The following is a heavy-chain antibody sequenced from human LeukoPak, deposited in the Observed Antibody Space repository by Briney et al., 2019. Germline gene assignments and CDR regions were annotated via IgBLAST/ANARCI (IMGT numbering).Heavy chain of an antibody. V-gene: IGHV3-23*01. CDR3: AKRGVVIRVILVGFHKEANYFDS. Sequence: GGSLRLSCAVSGITPSNYGTSWVRQAPRKGRGWVAGISGIGGRTNYADSVKGRFTVSRDKPKNTLYLRMNSLRAEDTAVYFCAKRGVVIRVILVGFHKEANYFDSWGQGDLVTVSS. CDR1: GITPSNYG. D-gene: IGHD3-10*01. J-gene: IGHJ4*02. CDR2: ISGIGGRT.